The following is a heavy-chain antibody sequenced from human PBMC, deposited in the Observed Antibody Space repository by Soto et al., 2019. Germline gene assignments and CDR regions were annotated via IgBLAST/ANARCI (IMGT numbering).Heavy chain of an antibody. V-gene: IGHV1-69*06. D-gene: IGHD2-2*01. J-gene: IGHJ4*02. Sequence: SVKVSCKASGGTFSSYAISWVRQAPGQGLEWMGGIIPIFGTANYAQKFQGRVTITADKSTSTAYMELSSLRSEDTAVYYCARAGYCSSTSCYLDYWGQGTLVTVSS. CDR2: IIPIFGTA. CDR3: ARAGYCSSTSCYLDY. CDR1: GGTFSSYA.